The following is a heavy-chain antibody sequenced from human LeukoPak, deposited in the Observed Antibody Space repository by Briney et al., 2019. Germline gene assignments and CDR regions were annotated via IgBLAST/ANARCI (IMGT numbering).Heavy chain of an antibody. CDR3: AKDARRYSSGWSLFDY. D-gene: IGHD6-19*01. V-gene: IGHV3-23*01. CDR2: IDGAVDIT. Sequence: GGSLRLSCAASGFTFSSYAMSWVRQAPGKGLEWVSTIDGAVDITYYADSVKGRFTISRDNYKNTLYMQMDSLRAEDTAVYYCAKDARRYSSGWSLFDYWGQGTLVTVSS. CDR1: GFTFSSYA. J-gene: IGHJ4*02.